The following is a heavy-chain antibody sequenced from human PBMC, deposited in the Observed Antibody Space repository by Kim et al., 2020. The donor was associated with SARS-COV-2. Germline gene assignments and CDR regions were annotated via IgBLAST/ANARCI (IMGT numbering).Heavy chain of an antibody. CDR3: ARNYYSGSGNFDY. CDR1: GGSFSGYY. Sequence: SETLSLTCAVYGGSFSGYYWSWIRQPPGKGLEWIGEINHSGSTNYNPSLKSRVTISVDTSKNQFSLKLSSVTAADTAVYYCARNYYSGSGNFDYWGQGTLVTVSS. D-gene: IGHD1-26*01. V-gene: IGHV4-34*01. CDR2: INHSGST. J-gene: IGHJ4*02.